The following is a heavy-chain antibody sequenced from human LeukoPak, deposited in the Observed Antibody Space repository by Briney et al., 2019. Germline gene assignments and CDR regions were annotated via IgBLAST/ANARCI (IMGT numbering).Heavy chain of an antibody. J-gene: IGHJ5*02. CDR2: THYNGKT. CDR1: GVSIRSYF. V-gene: IGHV4-59*01. Sequence: SETLSLTCSVSGVSIRSYFWSWIRQSPGKGLEWLGYTHYNGKTKYSPSLNSRVPMSVDTSRSQFSLNLRSVTAADTAIYYCMKWGPQQQSVIRYNSWFDPWGQGILVIVSS. D-gene: IGHD6-13*01. CDR3: MKWGPQQQSVIRYNSWFDP.